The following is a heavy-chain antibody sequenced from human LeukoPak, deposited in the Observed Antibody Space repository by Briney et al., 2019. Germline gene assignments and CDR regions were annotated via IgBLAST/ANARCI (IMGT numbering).Heavy chain of an antibody. CDR2: ISANGAKT. V-gene: IGHV3-23*01. D-gene: IGHD3-10*01. CDR3: AKGWSVTMVMAAPGD. Sequence: GGSLRLSCAASGFTFNSYAMSWVRQARGKCLEWVSGISANGAKTYYADSVKGRFTISRDNSKNTQSLQMNSLRAEDTALYYCAKGWSVTMVMAAPGDWGQGALVTVSS. J-gene: IGHJ4*02. CDR1: GFTFNSYA.